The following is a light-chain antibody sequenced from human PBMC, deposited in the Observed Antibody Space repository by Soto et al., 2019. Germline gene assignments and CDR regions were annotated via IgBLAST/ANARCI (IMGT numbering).Light chain of an antibody. Sequence: DIQMTQSPSSLSASVGDRVTITCRPSQSISTFLNWYQQKPGTAPKLLMHATSILQSGVPSRFSGSGSGTEFTFIFSSLQPEDFATYSFQQSYSSTWTFGQGTKVEIK. CDR2: ATS. V-gene: IGKV1-39*01. CDR3: QQSYSSTWT. CDR1: QSISTF. J-gene: IGKJ1*01.